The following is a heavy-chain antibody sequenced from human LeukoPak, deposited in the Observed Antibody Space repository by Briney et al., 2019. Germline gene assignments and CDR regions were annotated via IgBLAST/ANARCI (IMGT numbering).Heavy chain of an antibody. CDR1: GGSVSSGSYY. CDR3: AKDQRWESPHYLDS. J-gene: IGHJ4*02. D-gene: IGHD1-26*01. Sequence: ETLSLTCTVSGGSVSSGSYYWSWIRQPPGKGLEWVSGISASGGSTNYADSVRGRFTISRDNSKNTLYVQMNSLRDEDTALYYCAKDQRWESPHYLDSWGQGTLVTVSS. V-gene: IGHV3-23*01. CDR2: ISASGGST.